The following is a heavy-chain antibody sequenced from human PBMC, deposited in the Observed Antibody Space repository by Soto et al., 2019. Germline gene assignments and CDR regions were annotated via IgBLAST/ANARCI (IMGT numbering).Heavy chain of an antibody. J-gene: IGHJ6*02. D-gene: IGHD3-16*01. CDR1: GGSISNYNNYY. Sequence: SETLSLTCTVSGGSISNYNNYYWVWIRQPPGKGLEWIGSIYYSGTTYYNPSLKSRVTISVDTSKNHFSLKLTSAAAADTAVYSWGSWDPLMFGKFSSVGGQGPTVPVSS. CDR3: GSWDPLMFGKFSSV. V-gene: IGHV4-39*02. CDR2: IYYSGTT.